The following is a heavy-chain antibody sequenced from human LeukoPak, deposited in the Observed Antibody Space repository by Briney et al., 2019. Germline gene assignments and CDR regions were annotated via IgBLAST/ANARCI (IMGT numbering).Heavy chain of an antibody. CDR3: AREILEPGKTHEY. D-gene: IGHD1-1*01. CDR2: INNDGTAT. J-gene: IGHJ4*02. CDR1: GFTFSAYW. Sequence: GGSLRLSCAASGFTFSAYWMHLVRQVPGKGLVWVSRINNDGTATFFADSVKGRFTISRDNAKHTLYLQLDSLRAEDTAMYYCAREILEPGKTHEYWGQGTLVTVSS. V-gene: IGHV3-74*01.